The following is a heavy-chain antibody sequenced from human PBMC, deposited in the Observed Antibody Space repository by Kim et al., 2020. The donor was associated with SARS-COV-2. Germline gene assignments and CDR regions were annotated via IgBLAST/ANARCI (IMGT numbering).Heavy chain of an antibody. D-gene: IGHD2-15*01. Sequence: GGSLRLSCAASGFTFSSYAMHWVRQAPGKGLEWVAVISYDGSNKYYADSVKGRFTISRDNSKNTLYLQMNSLRAEDTAVYYCARVGSVVVVVAAFDYWGQGTLVTVSS. V-gene: IGHV3-30*04. CDR1: GFTFSSYA. CDR3: ARVGSVVVVVAAFDY. CDR2: ISYDGSNK. J-gene: IGHJ4*02.